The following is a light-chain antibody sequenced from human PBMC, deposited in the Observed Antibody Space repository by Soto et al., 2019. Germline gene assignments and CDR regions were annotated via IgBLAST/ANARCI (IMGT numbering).Light chain of an antibody. CDR2: VNN. Sequence: QLVLTQPPSVSGAPGQRVTISCTGTSSNIGAGYDVHWYQQLPGTAPKLLIFVNNNRPSGVPDRFSASKSGTSASLAITGLQAEDEADYYCQSYDSSLSGSVFGGGTKLTVL. J-gene: IGLJ3*02. CDR1: SSNIGAGYD. CDR3: QSYDSSLSGSV. V-gene: IGLV1-40*01.